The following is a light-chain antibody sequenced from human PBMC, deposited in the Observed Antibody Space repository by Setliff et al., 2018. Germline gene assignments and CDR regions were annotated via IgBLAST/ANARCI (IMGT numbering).Light chain of an antibody. CDR1: SSNIGNNY. CDR2: DNK. V-gene: IGLV1-51*01. CDR3: GAWDRSLNVDV. Sequence: QSVLTQPPSVSAAPGQKVTISCSGSSSNIGNNYVSWYQQLPGTAPKLLIYDNKRPSGIPDRFSGSKSGTSATLGITGLQTGDEADYYCGAWDRSLNVDVFGSGTKVTVL. J-gene: IGLJ1*01.